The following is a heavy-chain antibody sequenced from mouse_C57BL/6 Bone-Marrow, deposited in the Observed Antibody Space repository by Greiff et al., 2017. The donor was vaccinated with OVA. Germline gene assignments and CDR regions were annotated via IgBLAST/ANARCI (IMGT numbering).Heavy chain of an antibody. CDR2: LSSGGSYT. CDR3: ARTTVVAPMDY. CDR1: GFTFSSYG. Sequence: EVQLVESGGDLVKPGGSLKLSCAASGFTFSSYGMSWVRQTPDKRLEWVATLSSGGSYTYYPDSVKGRFTISRDNAKNTLYLQMSSLKSEDTAMYYCARTTVVAPMDYWGQGTSVTVSS. V-gene: IGHV5-6*01. D-gene: IGHD1-1*01. J-gene: IGHJ4*01.